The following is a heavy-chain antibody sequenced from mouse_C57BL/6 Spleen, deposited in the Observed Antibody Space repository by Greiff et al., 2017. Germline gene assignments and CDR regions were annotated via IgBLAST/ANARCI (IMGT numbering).Heavy chain of an antibody. CDR2: IDPETGCT. Sequence: QVQLQQSGAELVRPGASVTLSCKASGYTFTDYEMNWVKQTPVHGLEWIGAIDPETGCTAYNQKFKGKAILTADKSSSTAYMELRSLTSEDSAVYYCTSRYYSSVYWTGWYFDGWGTGTTVTVSS. CDR3: TSRYYSSVYWTGWYFDG. V-gene: IGHV1-15*01. D-gene: IGHD1-1*01. J-gene: IGHJ1*03. CDR1: GYTFTDYE.